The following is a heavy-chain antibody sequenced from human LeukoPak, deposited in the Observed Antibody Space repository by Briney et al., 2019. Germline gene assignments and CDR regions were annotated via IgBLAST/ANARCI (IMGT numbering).Heavy chain of an antibody. CDR1: GGSFSGYY. J-gene: IGHJ6*03. V-gene: IGHV4-34*01. D-gene: IGHD3-10*01. CDR3: ARDRLWFGAYYMDV. Sequence: SETLSLTCAVYGGSFSGYYWSWIRQPPGKGLEWIGEINHSGSTNYNPSLKSRVTISVDTSKNQFSLKLSSVTAADTAVYYCARDRLWFGAYYMDVWGKGTTVTVSS. CDR2: INHSGST.